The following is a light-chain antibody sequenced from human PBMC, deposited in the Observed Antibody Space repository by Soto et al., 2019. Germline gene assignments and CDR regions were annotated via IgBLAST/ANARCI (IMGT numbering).Light chain of an antibody. Sequence: DIVMTQSPLSLPVTPGEPASISCRSSQSLLHSSGYNHLDWYLQKPGQSPQLLIHLGSNRASGVPDRFSGSGSGTEFTLKISRVEAVDVGLYYCMQAQQPPVTFGGGTKVEIK. CDR2: LGS. CDR1: QSLLHSSGYNH. J-gene: IGKJ4*02. CDR3: MQAQQPPVT. V-gene: IGKV2-28*01.